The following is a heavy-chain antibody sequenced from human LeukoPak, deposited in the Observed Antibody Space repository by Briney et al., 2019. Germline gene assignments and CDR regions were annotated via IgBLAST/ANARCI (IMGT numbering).Heavy chain of an antibody. CDR3: ARAYSSSWYFNWFDP. CDR2: IYTSGST. V-gene: IGHV4-4*07. Sequence: SETLSLTCTASGGSISSYYWSWIRQPAGKGLEWIGRIYTSGSTNYNPSLKSRVTISVDTSKNQFSLKLSSVTAADTAVYFCARAYSSSWYFNWFDPWGQGTLVTVSS. J-gene: IGHJ5*02. D-gene: IGHD6-13*01. CDR1: GGSISSYY.